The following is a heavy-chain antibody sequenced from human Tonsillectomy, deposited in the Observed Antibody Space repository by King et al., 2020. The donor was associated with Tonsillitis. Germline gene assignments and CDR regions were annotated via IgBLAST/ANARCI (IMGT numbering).Heavy chain of an antibody. CDR1: GFSFRSYA. V-gene: IGHV3-30-3*01. J-gene: IGHJ4*02. Sequence: VQLVESGGGVVQPGRSLRVSCAASGFSFRSYAMHWVRQAPGKVLEWVAVISYDGNNKYYAYSMKGRFTISRDNSKSTLYLQMNSLRAEDTAVYYCARGASSSWSFFDFWGQGTLVTVSS. CDR3: ARGASSSWSFFDF. CDR2: ISYDGNNK. D-gene: IGHD6-13*01.